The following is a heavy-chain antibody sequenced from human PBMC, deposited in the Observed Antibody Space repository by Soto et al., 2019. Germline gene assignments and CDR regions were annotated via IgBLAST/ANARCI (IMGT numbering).Heavy chain of an antibody. D-gene: IGHD5-18*01. Sequence: QVQLQQWGAGLLKPSETLSLTCAVYGGSFSGYYLSWIRQPPGKGLEWIGEINHSGSTNYHPSLKSRFTISVDTSKTQSSLKLSSVTAADTAVYYCSRRGYRYGHSNPKRKAIDYWGQGTLVTVSS. CDR3: SRRGYRYGHSNPKRKAIDY. J-gene: IGHJ4*02. CDR1: GGSFSGYY. CDR2: INHSGST. V-gene: IGHV4-34*01.